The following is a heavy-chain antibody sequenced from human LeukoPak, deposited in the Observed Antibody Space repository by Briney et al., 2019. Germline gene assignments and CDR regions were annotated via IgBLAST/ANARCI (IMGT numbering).Heavy chain of an antibody. CDR3: AREWELRTYNWFDP. CDR1: GGSISSYY. Sequence: PSETLSLTCTVSGGSISSYYWSWIRQPGGKGLEWIGRIYTSGSTNYNPSLKSRVTMSVDTSKNQFSLKLSSVTAADTAVYYCAREWELRTYNWFDPWGQGTLVTVSS. D-gene: IGHD1-26*01. J-gene: IGHJ5*02. CDR2: IYTSGST. V-gene: IGHV4-4*07.